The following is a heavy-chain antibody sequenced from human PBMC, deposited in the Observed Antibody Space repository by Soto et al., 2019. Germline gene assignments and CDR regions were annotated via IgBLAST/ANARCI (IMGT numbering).Heavy chain of an antibody. CDR3: ARVGTVGTNYHPYDY. D-gene: IGHD6-13*01. J-gene: IGHJ4*02. V-gene: IGHV4-59*01. CDR2: IYYSGST. CDR1: GGSISSYY. Sequence: SETLSLTCTVSGGSISSYYWSWIRQPPGKGLEWIGYIYYSGSTNYNPSLKSRVTISVDTSENQFSLKLTSVTAADTAVYYCARVGTVGTNYHPYDYWGQGTLVTVS.